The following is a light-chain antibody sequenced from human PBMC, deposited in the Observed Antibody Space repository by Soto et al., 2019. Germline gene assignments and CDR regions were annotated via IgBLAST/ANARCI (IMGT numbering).Light chain of an antibody. CDR1: PSDIGAYNY. CDR2: DVT. J-gene: IGLJ2*01. V-gene: IGLV2-14*03. Sequence: QSALTQPASVSGSPGQSITISCSGTPSDIGAYNYVSWYQHLPGKAPKVIIYDVTNRPSGVSSRFSGSNAGTTASLTISGLQAEDEANYYCGSYTISSTLMIFGGGTQVTVL. CDR3: GSYTISSTLMI.